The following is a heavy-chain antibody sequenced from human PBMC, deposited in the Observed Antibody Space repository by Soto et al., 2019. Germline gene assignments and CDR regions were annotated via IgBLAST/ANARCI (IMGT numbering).Heavy chain of an antibody. D-gene: IGHD1-26*01. V-gene: IGHV1-69*05. CDR1: GGTFSSDS. Sequence: SVKVSCKASGGTFSSDSFSWVRQAPGQGLEWMGGIIPMFDTPIYAQKFQGRVTFTRDTSAGTVYMQLSSLTSEDTAVYYCARDDSGFSGSHYIDYFNYWGQGALVTVS. CDR2: IIPMFDTP. J-gene: IGHJ4*02. CDR3: ARDDSGFSGSHYIDYFNY.